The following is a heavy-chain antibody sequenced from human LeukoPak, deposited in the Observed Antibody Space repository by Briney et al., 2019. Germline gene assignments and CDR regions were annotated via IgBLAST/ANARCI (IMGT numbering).Heavy chain of an antibody. CDR1: GGSFSGYY. CDR2: INHSGST. D-gene: IGHD5-18*01. Sequence: SETLSLTCAVYGGSFSGYYWSWIRQPPGKGLEWIGEINHSGSTNYNPSLKSRVTISVDTSKNQFSLKLSSVTAADTAVYYCARGLDTAVRYYGVDVWGQGTTVTVSS. V-gene: IGHV4-34*01. J-gene: IGHJ6*02. CDR3: ARGLDTAVRYYGVDV.